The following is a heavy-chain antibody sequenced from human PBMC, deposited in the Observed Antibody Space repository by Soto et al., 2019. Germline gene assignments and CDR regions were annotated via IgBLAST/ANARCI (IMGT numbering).Heavy chain of an antibody. CDR1: GYSFDDYA. D-gene: IGHD3-10*01. V-gene: IGHV3-9*01. CDR2: ISWNSNRV. CDR3: AKELNRLLWFGDFFYMGV. Sequence: EAQLAESGGGVAQPGRSLRLSCEGSGYSFDDYAMHWVRQAPGKGLEWVSGISWNSNRVAYADSVKGRFSISRDNVLNALYLEMNSLRPEDTALYYCAKELNRLLWFGDFFYMGVWGKGATVTVS. J-gene: IGHJ6*03.